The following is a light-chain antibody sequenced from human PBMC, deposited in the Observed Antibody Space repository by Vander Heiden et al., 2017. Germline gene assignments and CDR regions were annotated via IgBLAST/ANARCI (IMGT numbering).Light chain of an antibody. V-gene: IGKV1-5*03. Sequence: DIQMTQSPSTLSASVGDRVTITCRASQSISSWLAWYQQKPGKAPNLLIYKASSLESGVPSRFSGSGSGTEFTLTISSLQPDDFATYYCQQDHNFVTFGQGTKVEIK. CDR3: QQDHNFVT. J-gene: IGKJ1*01. CDR1: QSISSW. CDR2: KAS.